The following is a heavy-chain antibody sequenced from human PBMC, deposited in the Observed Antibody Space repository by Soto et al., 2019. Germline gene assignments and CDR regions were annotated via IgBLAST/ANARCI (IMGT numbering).Heavy chain of an antibody. V-gene: IGHV4-39*01. CDR1: GGSISSSSYY. CDR3: ARHSNRNYGLYYFDY. J-gene: IGHJ4*02. D-gene: IGHD4-4*01. CDR2: IYYSGST. Sequence: PSETLSLTCTVSGGSISSSSYYWGWIRQPPGKGLEWIGCIYYSGSTYYNPSLKSRVTISVDTSKNQFSLKLSSATAADTAVYYCARHSNRNYGLYYFDYWGLGALVTVSS.